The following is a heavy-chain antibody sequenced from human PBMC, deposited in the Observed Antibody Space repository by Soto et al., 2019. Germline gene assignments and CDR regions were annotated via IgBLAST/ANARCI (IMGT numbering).Heavy chain of an antibody. J-gene: IGHJ4*02. V-gene: IGHV1-69*13. Sequence: ASVKVSCKAPGGTFSTYAISWVRQAPGQGLEWMGGIIPMFGTANYAQRFQDRVTITADESTNTVYMELSSLRSEDAAVYYCVRDRTTYYDTRGYFYRGFDYWGQGVLVTVSS. CDR1: GGTFSTYA. CDR2: IIPMFGTA. D-gene: IGHD3-22*01. CDR3: VRDRTTYYDTRGYFYRGFDY.